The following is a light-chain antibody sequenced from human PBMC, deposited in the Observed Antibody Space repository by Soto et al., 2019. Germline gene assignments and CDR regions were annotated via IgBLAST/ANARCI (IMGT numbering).Light chain of an antibody. CDR2: EVT. CDR3: FSYTPTSSYV. CDR1: TSDVGGYHV. V-gene: IGLV2-14*01. Sequence: QSALTQPASVSGSPGQPNTLSCPGPTSDVGGYHVVSWYQQHPGKAPKLMIYEVTNRHFGVSDRFSGSKSGNTASLTISCLQADDEADYYCFSYTPTSSYVFGSGTTVTVL. J-gene: IGLJ1*01.